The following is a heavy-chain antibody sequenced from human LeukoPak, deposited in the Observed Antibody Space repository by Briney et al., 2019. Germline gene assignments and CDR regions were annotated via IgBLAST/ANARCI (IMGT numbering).Heavy chain of an antibody. V-gene: IGHV3-74*03. Sequence: GGSLRLSCAASGFAFSTYWMHWVRQAPGKGLVWVSRIKSDGSSTTYADFVKGRFTVSRDNAKNTLYLEMSSLRAEDTATYFCARVGGRGSIGGDCWGQGTLSPSPQ. J-gene: IGHJ4*02. D-gene: IGHD3-10*01. CDR2: IKSDGSST. CDR1: GFAFSTYW. CDR3: ARVGGRGSIGGDC.